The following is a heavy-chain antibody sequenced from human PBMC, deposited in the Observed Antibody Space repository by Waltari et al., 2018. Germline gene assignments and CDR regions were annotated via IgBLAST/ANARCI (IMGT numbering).Heavy chain of an antibody. J-gene: IGHJ3*02. Sequence: QLQLQESGPGLVKPSETLSLTCTVSGGSISSSSYYWGWIRQPPGKGREWIGSIYYSGSTYYNPSLKSRVTISVDTSKNQFSLKLSSVTAADTAVYYCARQSTVVTADAFDIWGQGTMVTVSS. CDR1: GGSISSSSYY. V-gene: IGHV4-39*01. CDR3: ARQSTVVTADAFDI. CDR2: IYYSGST. D-gene: IGHD4-17*01.